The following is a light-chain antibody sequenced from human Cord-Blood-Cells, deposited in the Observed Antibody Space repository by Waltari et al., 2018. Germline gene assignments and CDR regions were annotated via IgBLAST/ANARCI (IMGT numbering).Light chain of an antibody. CDR3: SSYTSSSTS. CDR1: SSAVGGLTI. CDR2: DVS. J-gene: IGLJ1*01. Sequence: QSALTQPAPVSGSPGQSITIPSPGTSSAVGGLTIFSWYQQHPGKAPKLMIYDVSKRPSGVSNRFSGSKSGNTASLTISGLQAEDEADYYCSSYTSSSTSFGTGTKVTVL. V-gene: IGLV2-14*01.